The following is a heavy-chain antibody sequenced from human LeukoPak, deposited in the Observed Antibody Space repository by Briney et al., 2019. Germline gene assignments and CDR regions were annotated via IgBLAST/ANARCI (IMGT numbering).Heavy chain of an antibody. CDR3: AGAEPRGIIWYPY. D-gene: IGHD6-13*01. J-gene: IGHJ4*02. CDR1: GASISSNNW. V-gene: IGHV4-4*02. CDR2: IYHSGST. Sequence: SETLSLTCAVSGASISSNNWWWSWVRQPPGRGLEWIGEIYHSGSTNYNPSLKSRVTMSVDKSKNQFSLKLSSVTAADTAVYYCAGAEPRGIIWYPYWGQGTLVTVSS.